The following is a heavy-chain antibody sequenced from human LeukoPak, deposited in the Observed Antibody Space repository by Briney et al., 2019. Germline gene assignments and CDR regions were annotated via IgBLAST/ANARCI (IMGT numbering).Heavy chain of an antibody. CDR1: GFTFSSYW. CDR3: AAWYSGSHDY. Sequence: GGSLRLSCAASGFTFSSYWMSWVRQAQGKGLEWVANIKQDGSEKYYVDSVKSRFTISRDNAKNSLYLQMNSLRAEDTAVYYCAAWYSGSHDYWGQGTLVTVSS. V-gene: IGHV3-7*05. CDR2: IKQDGSEK. D-gene: IGHD1-26*01. J-gene: IGHJ4*02.